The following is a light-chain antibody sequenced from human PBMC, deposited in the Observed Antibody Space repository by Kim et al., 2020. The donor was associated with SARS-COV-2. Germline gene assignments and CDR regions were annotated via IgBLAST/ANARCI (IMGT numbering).Light chain of an antibody. J-gene: IGKJ1*01. Sequence: EIVLTQSPATLSLSPGETATLSCRASQSVSSSYLAWYQQKPGQAPRLLIYGASSRATGVPDRFSGSGSGTDFTLTITRLEPEDFAVYYCQQYSNSPQTFGQGTKVDIK. V-gene: IGKV3-20*01. CDR2: GAS. CDR1: QSVSSSY. CDR3: QQYSNSPQT.